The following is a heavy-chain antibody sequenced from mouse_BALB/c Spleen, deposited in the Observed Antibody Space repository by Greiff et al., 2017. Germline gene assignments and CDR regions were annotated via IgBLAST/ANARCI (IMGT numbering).Heavy chain of an antibody. CDR3: AGLYYYGSSPAWFAY. D-gene: IGHD1-1*01. Sequence: QVQLKESGAELVRPGSSVKISCKASGYAFSSYWMNWVKQRPGQGLEWIGQIYPGDGDTNYNGKFKGKATLTADKSSSTAYMQLSSLTSEDSAVYYCAGLYYYGSSPAWFAYWGQGTLVTVSA. V-gene: IGHV1-80*01. CDR2: IYPGDGDT. CDR1: GYAFSSYW. J-gene: IGHJ3*01.